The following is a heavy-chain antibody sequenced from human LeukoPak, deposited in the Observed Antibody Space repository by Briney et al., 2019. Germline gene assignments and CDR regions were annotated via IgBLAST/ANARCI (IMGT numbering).Heavy chain of an antibody. J-gene: IGHJ4*02. CDR1: GFTFSSYS. CDR3: AKDDYGDPDRCRCFDY. D-gene: IGHD4-17*01. Sequence: GGSLRLSCAASGFTFSSYSMNWVRQAPGKGLEWVSSISSSSSYIYYADSVKGRFTISRDNSKNTLYLQMNSLRAEDTAVYYCAKDDYGDPDRCRCFDYWGQGTLVTVSS. V-gene: IGHV3-21*04. CDR2: ISSSSSYI.